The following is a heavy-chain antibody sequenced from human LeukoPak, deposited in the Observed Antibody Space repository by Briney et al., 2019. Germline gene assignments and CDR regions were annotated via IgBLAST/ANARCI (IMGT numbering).Heavy chain of an antibody. D-gene: IGHD3-3*01. Sequence: GGSLRLSCAASGFTFSTYDISWVRQPPGQGLEWVSTFSSSGDITYYADSVKGRFTISRDNSMNAVDLQMNSLRAEDTALYYCTKGLGVVIDFLLFDSWGQGTLVTVSS. CDR2: FSSSGDIT. J-gene: IGHJ4*02. CDR3: TKGLGVVIDFLLFDS. CDR1: GFTFSTYD. V-gene: IGHV3-23*01.